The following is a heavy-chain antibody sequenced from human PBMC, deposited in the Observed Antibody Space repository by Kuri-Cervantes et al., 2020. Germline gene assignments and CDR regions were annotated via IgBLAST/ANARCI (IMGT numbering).Heavy chain of an antibody. J-gene: IGHJ1*01. V-gene: IGHV1-18*01. CDR3: ARYCVGYSWFSIHHSEYFQY. Sequence: ASVKVSCKASGCTFTSYGISWVRQAPGQGLEWMGWVSTSNGNTDYARKFQGRVAMTTDTSTRTAYMELRNLRSGDTAVYFCARYCVGYSWFSIHHSEYFQYWGQGTLVTVSS. CDR1: GCTFTSYG. D-gene: IGHD2-21*01. CDR2: VSTSNGNT.